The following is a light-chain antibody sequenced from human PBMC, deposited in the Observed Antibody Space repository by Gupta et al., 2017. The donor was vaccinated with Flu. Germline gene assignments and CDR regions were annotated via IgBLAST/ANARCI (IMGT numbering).Light chain of an antibody. J-gene: IGKJ1*01. CDR2: GAS. CDR1: QSVTSAY. CDR3: QQDGSSPKT. V-gene: IGKV3-20*01. Sequence: GTLSLSPGERATLSCRASQSVTSAYLAWYQQKPGQAPRLLIYGASSRATGIPDRFSGSGSGTDFTLTVSRLEPEDFAVYYCQQDGSSPKTFGQGTKVEIK.